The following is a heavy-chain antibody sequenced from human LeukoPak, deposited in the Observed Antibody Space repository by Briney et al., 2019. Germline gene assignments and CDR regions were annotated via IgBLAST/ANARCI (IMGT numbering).Heavy chain of an antibody. Sequence: PAGGSLRLSCAASGFTFSSYAMSWVRQAPGKGLEWVSAISGSGGSTYYADSVKGRSTISRDNSKNTLYLQMNSLRAEDTAVYHCAKDPTRGVPDSWGQGTLVTVSS. CDR2: ISGSGGST. D-gene: IGHD3-10*01. CDR1: GFTFSSYA. CDR3: AKDPTRGVPDS. V-gene: IGHV3-23*01. J-gene: IGHJ4*02.